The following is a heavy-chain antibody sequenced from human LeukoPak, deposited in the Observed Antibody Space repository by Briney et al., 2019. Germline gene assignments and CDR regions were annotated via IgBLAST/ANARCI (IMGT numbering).Heavy chain of an antibody. D-gene: IGHD2-2*01. CDR3: ARDLYQLPYYYYYMDV. V-gene: IGHV3-30*02. J-gene: IGHJ6*03. CDR1: GFTFSSYG. CDR2: IRYDGSNK. Sequence: GESLRLSCAASGFTFSSYGMHWVRQAPGKGLEWVAFIRYDGSNKYYADSVKGRFTISRDNSKNTLYLQMNSLRAEDTAVYYCARDLYQLPYYYYYMDVWGKGTTVTVSS.